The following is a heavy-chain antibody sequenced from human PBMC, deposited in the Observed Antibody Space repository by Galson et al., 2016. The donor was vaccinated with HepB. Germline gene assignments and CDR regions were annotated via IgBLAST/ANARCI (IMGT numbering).Heavy chain of an antibody. D-gene: IGHD6-19*01. V-gene: IGHV3-23*01. J-gene: IGHJ4*02. CDR2: MSGSGGSS. CDR3: AKGDDSGGRDPHFDY. CDR1: GFTFSIHA. Sequence: SLRLSCAASGFTFSIHAMSWVRQTPGKGLEWMSSMSGSGGSSYDADSVKGRFSISRDNSKNTLHLQMNSLRAEDTAIDYCAKGDDSGGRDPHFDYWGQGTLVTVSS.